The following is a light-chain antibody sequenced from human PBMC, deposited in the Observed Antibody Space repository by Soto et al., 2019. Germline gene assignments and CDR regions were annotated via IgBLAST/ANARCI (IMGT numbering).Light chain of an antibody. Sequence: DIVMTQSPDSLAVSLGERATINCKSSKSVLYSSNNKNYLAWYQQKPGQPPKLLIYWASTRESGVPDRFSGSGSGTDFTLCISSLQAEAVAFSSCQHYDDVPQYFGQGNTVDI. CDR3: QHYDDVPQY. V-gene: IGKV4-1*01. CDR2: WAS. CDR1: KSVLYSSNNKNY. J-gene: IGKJ1*01.